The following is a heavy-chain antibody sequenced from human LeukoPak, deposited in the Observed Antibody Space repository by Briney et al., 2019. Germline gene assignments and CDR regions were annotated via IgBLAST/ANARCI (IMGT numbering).Heavy chain of an antibody. D-gene: IGHD6-13*01. CDR2: IYSGGST. V-gene: IGHV3-53*01. CDR3: ARTAAGIYYYMDV. Sequence: GGSLRLSCAASGFTVSSNYMSWVRQAPGKGLEWVSVIYSGGSTYYADSVKGRFTISRDNSKNTLYLQMNSLRAEDTAVYYCARTAAGIYYYMDVWGKGTTVTVSS. J-gene: IGHJ6*03. CDR1: GFTVSSNY.